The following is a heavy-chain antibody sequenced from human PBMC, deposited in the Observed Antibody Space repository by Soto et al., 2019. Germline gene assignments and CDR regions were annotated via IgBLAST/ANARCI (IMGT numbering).Heavy chain of an antibody. CDR1: GYTFTSYY. V-gene: IGHV1-46*01. CDR2: INPSGGST. CDR3: ARDSVSRYCGGDCYFYYFDY. D-gene: IGHD2-21*02. Sequence: ASVKVSCKASGYTFTSYYMHWVRQAPGQGLEWMGIINPSGGSTSYAQKFQGRVTMTRDTSTSTVYMELSSLRSEDTAVYYCARDSVSRYCGGDCYFYYFDYWGQGTLVTVSS. J-gene: IGHJ4*02.